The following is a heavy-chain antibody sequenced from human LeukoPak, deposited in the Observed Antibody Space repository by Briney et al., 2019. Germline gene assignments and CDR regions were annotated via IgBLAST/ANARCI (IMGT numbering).Heavy chain of an antibody. J-gene: IGHJ4*02. CDR1: RFTFSSYW. V-gene: IGHV3-7*01. CDR3: ARGNWWGSPPAAYFDY. D-gene: IGHD2-2*01. CDR2: IKQDGSEK. Sequence: GGSLRLSCAASRFTFSSYWMSWVRQAPGKGLEWVANIKQDGSEKYYVDSVKGRLTISRDNAKNSLYLQMNSLRAEDTAVYYCARGNWWGSPPAAYFDYWGQGTLVTVSS.